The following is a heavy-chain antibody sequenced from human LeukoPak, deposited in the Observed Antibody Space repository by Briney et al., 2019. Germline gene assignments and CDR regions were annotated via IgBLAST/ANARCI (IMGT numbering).Heavy chain of an antibody. J-gene: IGHJ4*02. CDR2: IDYSGST. D-gene: IGHD1-7*01. CDR1: GGSISSYY. CDR3: ARYRIGTRHFDY. Sequence: PSETLSLTCTVSGGSISSYYWSWIRQPPGKGLEWIGYIDYSGSTNYNPSLRSRFTISVDTSKIQFSLKLTSVPAADTAVYFCARYRIGTRHFDYWGQGTLVTVSS. V-gene: IGHV4-59*01.